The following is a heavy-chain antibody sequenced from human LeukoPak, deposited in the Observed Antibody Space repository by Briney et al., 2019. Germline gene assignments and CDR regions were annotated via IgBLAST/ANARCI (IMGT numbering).Heavy chain of an antibody. CDR1: GGSVSSGSYY. CDR3: ARAVGYCTNGVCSYFDY. V-gene: IGHV4-30-2*01. Sequence: SETLSLTCTVSGGSVSSGSYYWSWIRQPPGKGLEWIGYIYHSGSTYYNPSLKSRVTISVDRSKNQFSLKLSSVTAADTAVYYCARAVGYCTNGVCSYFDYWGQGTLVTVSS. J-gene: IGHJ4*02. D-gene: IGHD2-8*01. CDR2: IYHSGST.